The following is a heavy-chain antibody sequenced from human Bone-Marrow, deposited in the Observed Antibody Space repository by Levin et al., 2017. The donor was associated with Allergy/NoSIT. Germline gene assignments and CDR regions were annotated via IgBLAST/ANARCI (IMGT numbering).Heavy chain of an antibody. J-gene: IGHJ5*02. CDR3: AREAPCDGRSCYSGNFFDP. Sequence: TPGGSLRLSCAASGFTFSTYTMTWVRQAPGKGLEWVSSISDTSNYIYYADSVKGRFTISRDNAKNSVFLQMNSLRAEDTAVYYCAREAPCDGRSCYSGNFFDPWGQGTLVTVSS. CDR1: GFTFSTYT. CDR2: ISDTSNYI. D-gene: IGHD2-15*01. V-gene: IGHV3-21*01.